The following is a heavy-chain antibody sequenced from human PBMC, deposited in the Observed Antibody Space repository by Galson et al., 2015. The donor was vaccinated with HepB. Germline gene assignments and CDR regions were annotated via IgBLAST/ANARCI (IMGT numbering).Heavy chain of an antibody. V-gene: IGHV4-39*01. D-gene: IGHD6-19*01. CDR3: ARRPRNIAVAGTANFDY. J-gene: IGHJ4*02. Sequence: ETLSLTCTVSGGSISSSSYYWGWIRQPPGKGLEWIGSIYYSGSTYYNPSLKSRVTISVDTSKNQFSLKLSSVTAADTAVYYCARRPRNIAVAGTANFDYWGQGTLVTVSS. CDR1: GGSISSSSYY. CDR2: IYYSGST.